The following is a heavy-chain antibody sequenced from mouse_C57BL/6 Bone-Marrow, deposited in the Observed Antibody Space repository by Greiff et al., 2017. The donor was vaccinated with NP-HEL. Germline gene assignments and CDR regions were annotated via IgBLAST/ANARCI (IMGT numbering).Heavy chain of an antibody. CDR2: LHPNSGST. Sequence: QVQLQQPGAELVKPGASVTLSCKASGYTFTSYWMHWVKQRPGQGLEWFGMLHPNSGSTNYNETFKSKATLTVDKSSSTAYMQLSSLTSEDSAVYYCARWYGSSYYFDYWGQGTTLTVSS. CDR1: GYTFTSYW. D-gene: IGHD1-1*01. V-gene: IGHV1-64*01. CDR3: ARWYGSSYYFDY. J-gene: IGHJ2*01.